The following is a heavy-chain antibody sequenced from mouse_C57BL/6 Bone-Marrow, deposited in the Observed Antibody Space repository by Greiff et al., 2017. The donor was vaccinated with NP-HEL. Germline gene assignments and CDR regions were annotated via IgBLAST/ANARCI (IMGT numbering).Heavy chain of an antibody. J-gene: IGHJ3*01. CDR2: INPGSGGT. CDR1: RYAFTNYL. CDR3: ARGGNYVPAAY. D-gene: IGHD1-1*01. Sequence: VQLQQSGAELVRPGTSVKVSCKASRYAFTNYLIEWVKQRPGQGLEWIGVINPGSGGTNYNEKFKGKATLTADKSSSTAYMQLSSLTSEDSAVYFCARGGNYVPAAYWGQGTLVTVSA. V-gene: IGHV1-54*01.